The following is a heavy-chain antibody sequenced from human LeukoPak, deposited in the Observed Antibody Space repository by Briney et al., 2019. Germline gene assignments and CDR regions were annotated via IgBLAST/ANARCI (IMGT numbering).Heavy chain of an antibody. CDR3: ARDLGRDGHRGLDY. V-gene: IGHV1-69*05. Sequence: SVKVSCKPSGGTFSSYAISWVRQAPGQGLEWMGGIIPIFGTANYAQKFQGRVTITTDESTSTAYMELSSLRSEDTAVYYCARDLGRDGHRGLDYWGQGTLVTVSS. CDR1: GGTFSSYA. CDR2: IIPIFGTA. J-gene: IGHJ4*02. D-gene: IGHD5-24*01.